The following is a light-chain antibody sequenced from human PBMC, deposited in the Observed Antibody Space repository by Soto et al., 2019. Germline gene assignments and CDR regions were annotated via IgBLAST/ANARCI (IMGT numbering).Light chain of an antibody. V-gene: IGKV3-20*01. CDR1: QSVTHNC. CDR3: QQYGDSPQT. J-gene: IGKJ5*01. Sequence: ESVLTQAPGTLSLAPGERATLSCRASQSVTHNCLAWYQHKPGQAPRLLLYGASSRATGIPDRFSGSGSGTDFTLTIDRRDPEDFAVYFCQQYGDSPQTFGQGTRLEI. CDR2: GAS.